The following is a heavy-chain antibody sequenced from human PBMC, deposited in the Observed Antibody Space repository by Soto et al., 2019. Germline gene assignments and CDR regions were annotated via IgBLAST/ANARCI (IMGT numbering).Heavy chain of an antibody. D-gene: IGHD2-2*01. J-gene: IGHJ6*02. Sequence: QVQLQESGPGLVKPSQTLSLTCTVSGGSISSGGYYWSWIRQHPGKGLEWIGYIYYSGSTYYNPYLKSRVTISVDTSKNQFSLKLSSVTAADTAVYYCARSYCSSTSCYVEGHYYYGMDVWGQGTTVTVSS. V-gene: IGHV4-31*03. CDR2: IYYSGST. CDR3: ARSYCSSTSCYVEGHYYYGMDV. CDR1: GGSISSGGYY.